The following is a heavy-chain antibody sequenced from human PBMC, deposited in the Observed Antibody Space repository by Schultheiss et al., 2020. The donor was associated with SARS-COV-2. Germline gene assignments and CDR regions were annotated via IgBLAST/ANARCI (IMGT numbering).Heavy chain of an antibody. J-gene: IGHJ3*02. Sequence: GGSLRLSCAASGFTFSSYGMHWVRQAPGKGLEWVAVIWYDGSNKYYADSVKGRFTISRDNSKNTLYLQMNSLRAEDTAVYYCAGAARLQNRAFDIWGQGTMVTVSS. CDR2: IWYDGSNK. D-gene: IGHD6-6*01. CDR1: GFTFSSYG. V-gene: IGHV3-33*01. CDR3: AGAARLQNRAFDI.